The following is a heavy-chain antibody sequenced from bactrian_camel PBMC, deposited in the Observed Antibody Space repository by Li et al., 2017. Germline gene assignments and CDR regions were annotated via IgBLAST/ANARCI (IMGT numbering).Heavy chain of an antibody. CDR1: EPLYGRNC. V-gene: IGHV3S53*01. J-gene: IGHJ4*01. Sequence: HVQLVESGGGSVQTGGSLRLSCISSEPLYGRNCVGWFRQAPGKEREGVAAINNSGAATYADSVKGRFTISKDNAKHTLYLQMNSLKPEDTAMYRCAADGRWPGIYGALVSRGYNFWGQGTQVTVS. CDR2: INNSGAA. D-gene: IGHD1*01. CDR3: AADGRWPGIYGALVSRGYNF.